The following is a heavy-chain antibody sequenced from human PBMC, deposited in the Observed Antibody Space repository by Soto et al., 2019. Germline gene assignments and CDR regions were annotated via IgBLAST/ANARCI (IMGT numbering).Heavy chain of an antibody. D-gene: IGHD6-6*01. CDR2: INHSGST. J-gene: IGHJ4*02. Sequence: AVYGGSFSGYYWSWIRQPPGKGLEWIGEINHSGSTNYNPSLKSRVTISVDTSKNQFSLKLSSVTAADTAVYYCARGRIAARPFPFDYWGQGTLVTVSS. CDR1: GGSFSGYY. V-gene: IGHV4-34*01. CDR3: ARGRIAARPFPFDY.